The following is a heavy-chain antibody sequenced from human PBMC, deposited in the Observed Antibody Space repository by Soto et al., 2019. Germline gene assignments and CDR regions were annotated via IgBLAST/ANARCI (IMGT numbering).Heavy chain of an antibody. CDR3: ARGSIAAAGIDWFDP. CDR1: GYSFTSYW. J-gene: IGHJ5*02. Sequence: GESLKISCKGPGYSFTSYWITGVRQMPGKGLEWMGRIDPSDSYTNYSPSFQGHVAISADKSISTAYLQWSSLKASDTAMYYCARGSIAAAGIDWFDPWGQETLVTSPQ. D-gene: IGHD6-13*01. CDR2: IDPSDSYT. V-gene: IGHV5-10-1*01.